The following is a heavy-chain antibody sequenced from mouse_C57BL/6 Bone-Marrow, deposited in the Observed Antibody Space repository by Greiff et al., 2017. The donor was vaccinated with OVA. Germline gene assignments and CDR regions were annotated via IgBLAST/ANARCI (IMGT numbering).Heavy chain of an antibody. V-gene: IGHV1-15*01. CDR3: TRGYSNDYAMDY. CDR1: GYTFTDYE. J-gene: IGHJ4*01. CDR2: IDPETGGT. D-gene: IGHD2-5*01. Sequence: VQLQQSGAELVRPGASVTLSCKASGYTFTDYEMHWVKQTPVHGLEWIGAIDPETGGTAYNQKFKGKATLTADKSSSTAYMELRSLTSEDSAVYYCTRGYSNDYAMDYWGQGTSVTVSS.